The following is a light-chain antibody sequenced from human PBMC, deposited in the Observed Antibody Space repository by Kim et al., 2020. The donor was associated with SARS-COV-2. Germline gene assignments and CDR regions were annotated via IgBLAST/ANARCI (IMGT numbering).Light chain of an antibody. V-gene: IGLV3-1*01. Sequence: SYELTQPPSVSVSPGQTASITCSGNKLGDKYACWYQQKPGQSPVLVIYQDNKRPSGIPERFSGSSSGNTATLTISGTQALDEADYYCPAWDSSTVVFGGGTQLTVL. CDR2: QDN. CDR3: PAWDSSTVV. CDR1: KLGDKY. J-gene: IGLJ2*01.